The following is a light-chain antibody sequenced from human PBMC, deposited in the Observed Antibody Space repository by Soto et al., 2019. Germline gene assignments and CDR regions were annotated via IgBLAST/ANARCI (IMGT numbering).Light chain of an antibody. CDR3: QQYNNWPRT. Sequence: MVWTQSQVTLTLSPGERATLSCRASQSVSSNLAWYQQKPGQAPRLLIYGASTRATGIPARFSGSGSGTEFTLTISSLQSEDFAVYYCQQYNNWPRTFGQGTKVDIK. J-gene: IGKJ1*01. CDR1: QSVSSN. V-gene: IGKV3-15*01. CDR2: GAS.